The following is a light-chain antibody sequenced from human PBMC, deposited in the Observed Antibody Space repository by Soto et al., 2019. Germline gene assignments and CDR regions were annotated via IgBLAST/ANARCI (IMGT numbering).Light chain of an antibody. CDR2: DVT. J-gene: IGLJ1*01. Sequence: TQPPSVSVAPGQTATVTCGGDNIGTKGVHWYQQHPGKAPKLIIYDVTKWPSGVPDRFSGSKSGNTASLTISGLQAEDEADYYCCSYAGSYTHVFGTGTKLTVL. CDR1: NIGTKG. CDR3: CSYAGSYTHV. V-gene: IGLV2-11*02.